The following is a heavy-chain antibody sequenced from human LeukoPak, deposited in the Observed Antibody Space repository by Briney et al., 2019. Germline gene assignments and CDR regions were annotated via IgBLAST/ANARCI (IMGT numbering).Heavy chain of an antibody. J-gene: IGHJ3*02. CDR2: INPDGSTT. CDR1: GLTFSRYW. CDR3: ATGAGSGNNRPPDVFDI. Sequence: GGSLRLSCEASGLTFSRYWTHWVRQPPGGGLVWVSRINPDGSTTKYADSVKGRFTISRDNAKNTLYLQMNSLGVEDTATYHCATGAGSGNNRPPDVFDIWGQGALVTVSS. D-gene: IGHD4-23*01. V-gene: IGHV3-74*01.